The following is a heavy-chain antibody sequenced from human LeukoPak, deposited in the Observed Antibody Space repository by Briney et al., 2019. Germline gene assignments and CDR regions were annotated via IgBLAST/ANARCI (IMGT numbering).Heavy chain of an antibody. J-gene: IGHJ4*02. CDR1: GFTFSSYG. D-gene: IGHD3-3*01. CDR2: MSYDGSTK. CDR3: AKDSRDDFWSGYYDY. Sequence: PGRSLRLSCAASGFTFSSYGMHWVRQAPGKGLEWVAVMSYDGSTKYYADSVKGRFTISRDNSKNTLYLQMNSLRVEDTAVYYCAKDSRDDFWSGYYDYWGQGTLVTVPS. V-gene: IGHV3-30*18.